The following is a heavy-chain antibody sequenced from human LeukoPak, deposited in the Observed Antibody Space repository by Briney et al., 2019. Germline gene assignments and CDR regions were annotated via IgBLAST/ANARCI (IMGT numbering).Heavy chain of an antibody. CDR1: GYTFTDYH. V-gene: IGHV1-69*02. CDR3: ASGEGCSSNSCKLDY. CDR2: VIPLLDIA. J-gene: IGHJ4*02. Sequence: GASVKVSCKASGYTFTDYHLHWVRQAPGQGLEWMGRVIPLLDIADYAQKFQGRVTITADKSTSTAYMELSSLRSEDTAVYYCASGEGCSSNSCKLDYWGQGTLVTVSS. D-gene: IGHD2-2*01.